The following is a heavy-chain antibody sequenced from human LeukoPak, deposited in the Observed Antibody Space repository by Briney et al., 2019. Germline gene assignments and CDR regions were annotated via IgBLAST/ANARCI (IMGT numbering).Heavy chain of an antibody. J-gene: IGHJ4*02. Sequence: ASVKVSCKASEYTFTSYDINWVRQATGQGLEWMGWMNPNSGNTGYAQKFQGRVTMTRNTSISTAYMELSSLRSEDTAVYYCAANIAVAGTWARGYWGQGTLVTVSS. CDR2: MNPNSGNT. V-gene: IGHV1-8*01. CDR3: AANIAVAGTWARGY. CDR1: EYTFTSYD. D-gene: IGHD6-19*01.